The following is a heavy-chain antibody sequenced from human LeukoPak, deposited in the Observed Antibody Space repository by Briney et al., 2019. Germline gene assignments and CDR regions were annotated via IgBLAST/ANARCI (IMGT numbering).Heavy chain of an antibody. D-gene: IGHD5-18*01. V-gene: IGHV1-2*06. CDR3: AREAEYSYGTHFDY. CDR2: INPNSGGT. Sequence: ASVKVSCKASGYTFTGYYMHWVGQAPGQGLEWMGRINPNSGGTNYAQKFQGRVTMTRDTSISTAYMELSRLRSDDTAVYYCAREAEYSYGTHFDYWGQGTLVTVSS. J-gene: IGHJ4*02. CDR1: GYTFTGYY.